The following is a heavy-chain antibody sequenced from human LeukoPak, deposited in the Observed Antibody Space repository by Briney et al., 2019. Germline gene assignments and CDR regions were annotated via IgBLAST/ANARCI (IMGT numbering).Heavy chain of an antibody. CDR2: IYPRDGST. J-gene: IGHJ4*02. V-gene: IGHV1-46*01. Sequence: ASVKVSCKASGYTFTSNYIHWVRQAPGQGLEWMGMIYPRDGSTSCAQKFQGRVTVTRDTSTSTVHMELSGLRSEDTAVYYCARDQEGFDYWGQGTLVTVSS. CDR3: ARDQEGFDY. CDR1: GYTFTSNY.